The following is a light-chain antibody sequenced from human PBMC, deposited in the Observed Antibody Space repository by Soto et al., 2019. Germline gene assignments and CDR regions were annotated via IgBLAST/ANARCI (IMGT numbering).Light chain of an antibody. Sequence: QSALTHPASVSGSPGQSITISCTGTSSDIGGYNCVSWYQQYPGKAPELMIFEVSNRPSGVSNRFSGSKSGNTASLTISGLQAEDEADYYCSSYTSAGTLVFGTGTKVTVL. CDR1: SSDIGGYNC. J-gene: IGLJ1*01. CDR3: SSYTSAGTLV. CDR2: EVS. V-gene: IGLV2-14*01.